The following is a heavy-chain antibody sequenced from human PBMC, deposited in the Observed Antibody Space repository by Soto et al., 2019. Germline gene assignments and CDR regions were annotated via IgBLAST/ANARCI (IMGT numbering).Heavy chain of an antibody. D-gene: IGHD2-2*01. Sequence: SETLSLTCSVSGGSISSVGHYWTWIRQQPGKGLEWIGYIYYSGSTDYNPSLKSRVTISVDRSKNQFSLNLSSVTAADTAMYYCARRYCSTTSCPRNYYAMDVWGQGTTVTVSS. J-gene: IGHJ6*02. CDR3: ARRYCSTTSCPRNYYAMDV. V-gene: IGHV4-31*03. CDR1: GGSISSVGHY. CDR2: IYYSGST.